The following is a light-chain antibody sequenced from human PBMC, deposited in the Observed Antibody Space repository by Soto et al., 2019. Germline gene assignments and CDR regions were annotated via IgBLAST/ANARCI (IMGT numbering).Light chain of an antibody. CDR3: QQFNSYPIT. V-gene: IGKV1-9*01. CDR2: GAS. Sequence: IQLTQSPSSLSASVGDRVTITCRASQGISSFLAWYQHKPGKAPKLLIYGASTLQSGVPSRFSGSGSVTDFTLTISSLQPEDFATYYCQQFNSYPITFGQGTRLEIK. CDR1: QGISSF. J-gene: IGKJ5*01.